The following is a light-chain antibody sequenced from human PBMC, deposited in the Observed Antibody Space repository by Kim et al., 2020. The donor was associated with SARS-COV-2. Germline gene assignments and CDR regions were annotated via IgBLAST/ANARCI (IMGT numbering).Light chain of an antibody. Sequence: VTPNETVTITCRASQSIGSDLHWYQQKPDQSPKLLIRFTSQSISGVPSRFSGSGSGTDFTLSINSLEAEDAATYFCHQTGSLPWTFGQGTKVEIK. V-gene: IGKV6-21*02. CDR1: QSIGSD. J-gene: IGKJ1*01. CDR3: HQTGSLPWT. CDR2: FTS.